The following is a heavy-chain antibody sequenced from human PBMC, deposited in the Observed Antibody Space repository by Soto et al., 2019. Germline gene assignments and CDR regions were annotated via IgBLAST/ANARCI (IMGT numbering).Heavy chain of an antibody. V-gene: IGHV3-23*01. CDR3: AKTEQWLIAYLDY. CDR1: GFTFSSYA. CDR2: ISGSGTST. J-gene: IGHJ4*02. D-gene: IGHD6-19*01. Sequence: EVQLLESGGGLVQPGGSLRLSCAASGFTFSSYAMSWVRQTPGKGPEWVSAISGSGTSTYYADSVKGRFTISRDNSKNTLYLQMNSRRAEDTAVYYCAKTEQWLIAYLDYWGQGTLVTVSS.